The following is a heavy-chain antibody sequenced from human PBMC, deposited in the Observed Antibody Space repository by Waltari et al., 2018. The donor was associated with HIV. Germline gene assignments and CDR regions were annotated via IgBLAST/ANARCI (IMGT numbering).Heavy chain of an antibody. Sequence: EVQLVESGGGLVQPGGSVRLSCAASGFAFSDFWMCRVCQAPGKGLEWVANKKQDGSEKYYVDSVKGRFTISRDNAKNSLYLQMNSLRAEDTAVYYCARDLSIAAAGADYWGQGTLVTVSS. CDR1: GFAFSDFW. CDR2: KKQDGSEK. D-gene: IGHD6-13*01. J-gene: IGHJ4*02. V-gene: IGHV3-7*01. CDR3: ARDLSIAAAGADY.